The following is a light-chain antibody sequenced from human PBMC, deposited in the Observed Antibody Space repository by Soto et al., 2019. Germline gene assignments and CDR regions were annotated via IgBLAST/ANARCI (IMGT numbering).Light chain of an antibody. V-gene: IGKV1-5*01. J-gene: IGKJ1*01. CDR2: DAS. CDR3: HHYNNWPRT. Sequence: DIQMTHSPSTLSGSVGDRFTITCRASQSISSWLAWYQQKPGKGPKLLIYDASSLESGVPSRFSGSGSGTEFTLTISSLQSEDFAVYYCHHYNNWPRTFGQGTKVDIK. CDR1: QSISSW.